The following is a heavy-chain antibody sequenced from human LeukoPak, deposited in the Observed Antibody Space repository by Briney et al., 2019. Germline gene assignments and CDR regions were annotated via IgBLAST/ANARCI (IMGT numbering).Heavy chain of an antibody. V-gene: IGHV1-2*02. J-gene: IGHJ3*02. CDR2: INPNSGGT. CDR1: GYTFTGYY. Sequence: ASVKVSCKASGYTFTGYYMHWVRQAPGQGLEWMGWINPNSGGTNYAQKFQGRVTMTRDTFISTAYMELSRLRSDDTAVYYCARGGYDILTGYSLGAFDIWGQGTMVTVSS. CDR3: ARGGYDILTGYSLGAFDI. D-gene: IGHD3-9*01.